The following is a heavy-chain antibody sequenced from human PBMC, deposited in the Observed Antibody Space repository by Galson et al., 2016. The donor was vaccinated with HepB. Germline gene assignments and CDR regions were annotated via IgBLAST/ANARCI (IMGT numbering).Heavy chain of an antibody. CDR3: AHGSGWLLDH. D-gene: IGHD6-19*01. Sequence: PALVKPTQPLPLTCTFSGFSLRSAAVGVGWVRQAPGEAPAWLAFIYWDDAKYFSPSLSSRLTITKDTSKNQVVLTRTNMDPVDTGTYYCAHGSGWLLDHWGQGTLVTVSS. CDR1: GFSLRSAAVG. J-gene: IGHJ5*02. V-gene: IGHV2-5*02. CDR2: IYWDDAK.